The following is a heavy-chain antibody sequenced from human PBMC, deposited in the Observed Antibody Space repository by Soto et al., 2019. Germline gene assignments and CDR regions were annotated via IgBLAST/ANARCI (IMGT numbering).Heavy chain of an antibody. Sequence: GGSLRLSCAASGFTFSSYSMNWVRQAPGKGLEWVSYISSSSYTIYYADSVKGRFTISRDNAKNSLYLQMNSLRAEDTAVYYCARDQLYYNDISGRPLNAFDVWGQGTMVTVS. D-gene: IGHD3-22*01. CDR2: ISSSSYTI. CDR1: GFTFSSYS. V-gene: IGHV3-48*01. CDR3: ARDQLYYNDISGRPLNAFDV. J-gene: IGHJ3*01.